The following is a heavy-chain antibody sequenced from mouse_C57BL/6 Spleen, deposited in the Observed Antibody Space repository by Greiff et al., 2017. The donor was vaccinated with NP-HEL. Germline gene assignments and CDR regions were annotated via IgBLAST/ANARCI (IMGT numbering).Heavy chain of an antibody. Sequence: QVQLQQSGAELVRPGASVTLSCKASGYTFTDYEMHWVKQTPVHGLEWIGAIDPETGGTAYNQKFKGKAILTADKSSSTAYMELRSLTSEDSAVYYGTRRWAYEYDYAMDYWGQGTSVTVSS. V-gene: IGHV1-15*01. CDR3: TRRWAYEYDYAMDY. D-gene: IGHD2-4*01. CDR1: GYTFTDYE. CDR2: IDPETGGT. J-gene: IGHJ4*01.